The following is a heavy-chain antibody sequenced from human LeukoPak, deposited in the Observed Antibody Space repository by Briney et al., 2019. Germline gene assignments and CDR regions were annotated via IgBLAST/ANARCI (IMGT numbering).Heavy chain of an antibody. J-gene: IGHJ4*02. CDR1: ELSVSINY. D-gene: IGHD6-19*01. V-gene: IGHV3-53*01. CDR3: ARGRFSGPDDY. CDR2: MYSGGAT. Sequence: PGGSLRLSCAVSELSVSINYMNWVRQAPGKGLEWVSVMYSGGATYYADSVRGRFTISRDNSKNMVSLQMTSLGAEDTAVYYCARGRFSGPDDYWGQGTLVTVSS.